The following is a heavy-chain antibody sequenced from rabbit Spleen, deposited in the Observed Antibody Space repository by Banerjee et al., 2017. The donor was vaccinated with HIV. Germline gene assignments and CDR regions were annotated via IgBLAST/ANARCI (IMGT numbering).Heavy chain of an antibody. D-gene: IGHD1-1*01. CDR3: ARDTSSSFSSYGMDL. CDR1: GFTISSSYY. Sequence: QQQLEESGGDLVKPEGSLTLTCTASGFTISSSYYFCWVRQAPGKGLEWIACIDNGSSGFTYFATWAKGCFTCSKTSSTTVTLQMTRLTAADTATYFCARDTSSSFSSYGMDLWGQGTLVTVS. CDR2: IDNGSSGFT. V-gene: IGHV1S45*01. J-gene: IGHJ3*01.